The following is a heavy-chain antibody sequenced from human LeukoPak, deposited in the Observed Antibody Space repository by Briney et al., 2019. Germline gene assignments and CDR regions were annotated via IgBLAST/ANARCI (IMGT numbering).Heavy chain of an antibody. J-gene: IGHJ3*02. CDR3: AKEVRGDAFDI. D-gene: IGHD3-16*01. Sequence: GGSLRLSCAASGFTFSSYNMNWVRQAPGKGLEWVSSISSGSSYISYADSMKGRFTISRDNTKNTLFLQMNSLRAEDTAVYYCAKEVRGDAFDIWGQGTMVTVSS. V-gene: IGHV3-21*01. CDR1: GFTFSSYN. CDR2: ISSGSSYI.